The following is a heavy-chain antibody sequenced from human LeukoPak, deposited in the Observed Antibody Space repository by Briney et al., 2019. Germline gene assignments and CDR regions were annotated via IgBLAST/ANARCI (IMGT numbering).Heavy chain of an antibody. Sequence: RPGGSLRLSCAASGFTFSSYSMNWVRQAPGKGLEWVSSISSSSSYIYYADSVKGRFTISRGNAKNSLYLQMNSLRAEDTAVYYCATLTGDSSEDWFDPWGQGTLVTVSS. CDR2: ISSSSSYI. J-gene: IGHJ5*02. D-gene: IGHD6-25*01. V-gene: IGHV3-21*01. CDR3: ATLTGDSSEDWFDP. CDR1: GFTFSSYS.